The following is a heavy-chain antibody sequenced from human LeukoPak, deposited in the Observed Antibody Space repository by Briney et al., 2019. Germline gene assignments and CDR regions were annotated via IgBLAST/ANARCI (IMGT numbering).Heavy chain of an antibody. J-gene: IGHJ6*03. V-gene: IGHV4-34*01. CDR2: INYSGST. D-gene: IGHD1-1*01. CDR1: GGSFSGYY. Sequence: SETLSLTCAVYGGSFSGYYWGWIRQPPGKGLEWLGSINYSGSTYCNPSRKSRVTISVDTSKNQSSLILSSVTAADTAVYYCARVSWFPGTSYYYMDVWGKGTTVTVSS. CDR3: ARVSWFPGTSYYYMDV.